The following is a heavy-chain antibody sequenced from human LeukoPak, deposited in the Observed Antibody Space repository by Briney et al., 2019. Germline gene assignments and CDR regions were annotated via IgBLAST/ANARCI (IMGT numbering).Heavy chain of an antibody. CDR1: GFTFSNYW. Sequence: GGSLRLSCAASGFTFSNYWMHWVRHAPGKELVWVSGISGDGYSTKYADSVKGRFTISRDNARNTLYLQMNSLRAEDTAMYFCARDKYGGNSNAFDIWGQGTMVTVSS. CDR3: ARDKYGGNSNAFDI. D-gene: IGHD4-23*01. V-gene: IGHV3-74*03. CDR2: ISGDGYST. J-gene: IGHJ3*02.